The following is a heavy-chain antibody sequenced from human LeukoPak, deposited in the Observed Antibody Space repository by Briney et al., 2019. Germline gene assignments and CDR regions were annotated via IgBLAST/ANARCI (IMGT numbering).Heavy chain of an antibody. Sequence: PSVTLSCTGAGYTGSHNGLHWRRLPPPPGLERMGRVEIKHRGSTNYPPSLKSRVTISVDTSKNQFSLKLSSVTAADTAVYYCARVRYNWNYDYYYGMDVWGQGTTVTVSS. CDR3: ARVRYNWNYDYYYGMDV. CDR2: IKHRGST. V-gene: IGHV4-34*01. J-gene: IGHJ6*02. D-gene: IGHD1-20*01. CDR1: TGSHNGLH.